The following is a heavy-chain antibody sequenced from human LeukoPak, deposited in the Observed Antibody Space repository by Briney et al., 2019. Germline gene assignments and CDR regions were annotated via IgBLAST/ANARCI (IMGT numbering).Heavy chain of an antibody. J-gene: IGHJ5*02. CDR2: IYTSGST. CDR1: GGSISSGSYY. D-gene: IGHD2-15*01. V-gene: IGHV4-61*02. Sequence: PSETLSLTCTVSGGSISSGSYYWSWIRQPAGKGLEWIGRIYTSGSTNYNPSLKSRVTISVDTSKNQFSLKLSSVTAADTAVYYCARETYLTYCSGGSCQADNWFDPWGQGTLVTVSS. CDR3: ARETYLTYCSGGSCQADNWFDP.